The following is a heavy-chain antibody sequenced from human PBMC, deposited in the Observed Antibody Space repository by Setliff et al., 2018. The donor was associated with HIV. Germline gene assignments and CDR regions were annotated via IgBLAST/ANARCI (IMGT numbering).Heavy chain of an antibody. V-gene: IGHV4-38-2*01. CDR1: GYSISSGYY. Sequence: SETLSLTCAVSGYSISSGYYWGWIRQPPGKGLEWIGRIYTSGSTKYNPSLKSRVTMSRETSKNQLSLSLSSVTAADTAVYYCARGFRYCRNTSCYKGLDFWSQGTLVTVSS. CDR2: IYTSGST. J-gene: IGHJ4*02. CDR3: ARGFRYCRNTSCYKGLDF. D-gene: IGHD2-2*02.